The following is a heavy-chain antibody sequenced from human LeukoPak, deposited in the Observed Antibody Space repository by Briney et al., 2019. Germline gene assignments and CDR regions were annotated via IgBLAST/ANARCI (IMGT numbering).Heavy chain of an antibody. Sequence: SETLSLTCIVSGGSISNTNFYWAWIRQPPGKGLEWIGNIYYAGITSYNPSLKSRVTISVDTSKSQFSLRLTSVTAADAAVYYCARQVPGPYNYYGMDVWGQGTTVTVSS. CDR3: ARQVPGPYNYYGMDV. CDR1: GGSISNTNFY. J-gene: IGHJ6*02. V-gene: IGHV4-39*01. CDR2: IYYAGIT.